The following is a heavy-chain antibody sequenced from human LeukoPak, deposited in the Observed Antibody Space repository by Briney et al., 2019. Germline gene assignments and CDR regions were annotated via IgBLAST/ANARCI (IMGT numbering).Heavy chain of an antibody. CDR3: AKWDAYIES. D-gene: IGHD3-16*01. V-gene: IGHV3-23*01. Sequence: GGSLRLSCVASGFTFNIYAMTWVRQAPGKGGEWVSAIRGSGDSTYYADSVKGRFTISRDNSKTTVYLQMNSLRAEDTAVYYCAKWDAYIESWGQGTLVTVSS. CDR2: IRGSGDST. J-gene: IGHJ5*02. CDR1: GFTFNIYA.